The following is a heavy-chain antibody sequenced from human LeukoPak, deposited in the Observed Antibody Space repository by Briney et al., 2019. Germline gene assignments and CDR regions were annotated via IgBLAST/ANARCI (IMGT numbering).Heavy chain of an antibody. J-gene: IGHJ4*02. CDR2: IYSGGST. CDR3: ARDQAVAGIDY. Sequence: GGSLRLSCAASGITVSSSYISWVRQAPGKGLEWVSVIYSGGSTYYADSVKGRFTISRDNSKNTLYLQMNSLRAEDTAVYYCARDQAVAGIDYWGQGTLVTVSS. D-gene: IGHD6-19*01. CDR1: GITVSSSY. V-gene: IGHV3-66*01.